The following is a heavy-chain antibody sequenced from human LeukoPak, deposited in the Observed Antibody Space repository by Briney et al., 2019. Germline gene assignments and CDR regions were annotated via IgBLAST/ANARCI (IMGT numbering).Heavy chain of an antibody. J-gene: IGHJ3*02. CDR2: IRSKANSYAT. CDR1: GFTFSGSA. D-gene: IGHD6-13*01. Sequence: GGSLRLSCAASGFTFSGSAMHWVRQASGKGLEWVGRIRSKANSYATAYAASVKGRFTISRDDSKNTAYLQMNSLKTEDTAVYYCTSERGLSSSWSELDAFDIWGQGTMVTVSS. CDR3: TSERGLSSSWSELDAFDI. V-gene: IGHV3-73*01.